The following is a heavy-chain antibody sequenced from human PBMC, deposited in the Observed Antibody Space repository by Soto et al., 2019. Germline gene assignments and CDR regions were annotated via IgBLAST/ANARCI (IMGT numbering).Heavy chain of an antibody. J-gene: IGHJ6*02. CDR2: INHSGNT. CDR1: GGSFSGYY. CDR3: ARGRGQLVGMDYYYGMDV. Sequence: SETLSLTCAVYGGSFSGYYWSWIRQPPGKGLEWIGEINHSGNTNYNPSLKSRVTISVDTSKNQFSLKLSSVTAADTAVFYFARGRGQLVGMDYYYGMDVWGQGTTVTVSS. V-gene: IGHV4-34*01. D-gene: IGHD6-6*01.